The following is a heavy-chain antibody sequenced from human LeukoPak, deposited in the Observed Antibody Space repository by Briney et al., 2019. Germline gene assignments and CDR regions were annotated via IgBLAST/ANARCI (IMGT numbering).Heavy chain of an antibody. CDR3: ARGRPSYYFDY. CDR2: IYSGGST. J-gene: IGHJ4*02. D-gene: IGHD6-6*01. CDR1: RFTVSSNY. Sequence: GVSLRLYCAASRFTVSSNYMSWVRQAPGKGLEWVSGIYSGGSTYYADSVKGRFTISRDNSKNTLYLQMNSLRADDTAVYYCARGRPSYYFDYWGQGTLVTVSS. V-gene: IGHV3-53*01.